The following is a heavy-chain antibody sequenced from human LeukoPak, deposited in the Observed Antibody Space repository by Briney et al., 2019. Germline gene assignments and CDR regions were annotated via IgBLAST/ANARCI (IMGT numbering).Heavy chain of an antibody. J-gene: IGHJ4*02. CDR1: GGSISSYY. CDR2: IYYSGST. V-gene: IGHV4-59*01. CDR3: ARGAGYSSGWYDFDY. D-gene: IGHD6-19*01. Sequence: SETLSLTCTVSGGSISSYYWSWIQQPPGKGLEWIGYIYYSGSTNYNPSLKSRVTISVDTSKNQFSLKLSSVTAADTAVYYCARGAGYSSGWYDFDYWGQGTLVTVSS.